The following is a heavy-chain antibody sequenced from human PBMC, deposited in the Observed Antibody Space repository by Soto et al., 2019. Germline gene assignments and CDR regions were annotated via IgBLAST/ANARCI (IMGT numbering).Heavy chain of an antibody. V-gene: IGHV2-5*02. J-gene: IGHJ4*02. Sequence: QITLKESGPTLVKPTQTLTLTCTFSGFSLSRSGVGVGWIRQPPGKALEWLALIYWDADKRNNPSLKNRLTITQDTSKTQVVLTMTNMDPVDTATYFCAYNREVPGLFDYWGQGTLVTVSS. CDR3: AYNREVPGLFDY. CDR2: IYWDADK. CDR1: GFSLSRSGVG.